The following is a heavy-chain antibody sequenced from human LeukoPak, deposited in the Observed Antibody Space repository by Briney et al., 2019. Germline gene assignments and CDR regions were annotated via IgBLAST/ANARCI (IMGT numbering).Heavy chain of an antibody. Sequence: SQTLSLTCAVSGYSISSSDYWGWIRQPPGKGLEWIGSIYHSGSTYNNPSLKSRVTISVDTSKNQFSLKLSSVTAADTAVYYCARSPYYFDSSGYHGAYYFDYWGQGTLVTVSS. V-gene: IGHV4-38-2*01. D-gene: IGHD3-22*01. CDR1: GYSISSSDY. CDR2: IYHSGST. CDR3: ARSPYYFDSSGYHGAYYFDY. J-gene: IGHJ4*02.